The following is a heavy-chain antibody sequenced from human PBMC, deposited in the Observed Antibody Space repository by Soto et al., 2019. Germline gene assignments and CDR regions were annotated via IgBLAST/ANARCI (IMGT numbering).Heavy chain of an antibody. V-gene: IGHV1-2*04. Sequence: ASVKVSCKASGYTFTGYYMHWVRQAPGQGLEWMGWINSNSGATNYVQKFQGWVTMTRDTSISTAYMELSRLRSDDTAVYYCAREPMESFYFDFWGQGTLVTVSS. D-gene: IGHD1-1*01. CDR3: AREPMESFYFDF. CDR2: INSNSGAT. CDR1: GYTFTGYY. J-gene: IGHJ4*02.